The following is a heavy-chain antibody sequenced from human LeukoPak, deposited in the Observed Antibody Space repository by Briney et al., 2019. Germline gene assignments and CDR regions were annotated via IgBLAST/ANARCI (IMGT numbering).Heavy chain of an antibody. V-gene: IGHV1-24*01. J-gene: IGHJ3*02. CDR3: ATGWRDYYDSSGFLHFDI. D-gene: IGHD3-22*01. Sequence: VRQAXXXXXXGMEVLILKMVKQSAQKFQGRVTMTEDTSTDTAYMELSSLRSEDTAVYYCATGWRDYYDSSGFLHFDIWGQGTMVTVSS. CDR2: LILKMVK.